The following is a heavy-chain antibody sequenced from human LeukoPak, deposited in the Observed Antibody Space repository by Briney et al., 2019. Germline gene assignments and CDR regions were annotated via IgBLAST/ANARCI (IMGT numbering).Heavy chain of an antibody. J-gene: IGHJ4*02. Sequence: ASVKVSCKVSGYTLTELSMHWVRQAPGKGLEWMGGFDPEDGETIYAQKFQGRVTMTEDTSTDTAYMELSSLRSEDTAVYYCATGYYDSSGYYYVPSRFDYWGQGTLVTVSS. CDR1: GYTLTELS. CDR3: ATGYYDSSGYYYVPSRFDY. V-gene: IGHV1-24*01. CDR2: FDPEDGET. D-gene: IGHD3-22*01.